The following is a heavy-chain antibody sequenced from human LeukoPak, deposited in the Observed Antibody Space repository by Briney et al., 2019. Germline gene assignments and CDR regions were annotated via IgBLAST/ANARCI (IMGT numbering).Heavy chain of an antibody. CDR1: GGSISSYY. CDR2: IYYSGST. D-gene: IGHD2-2*01. V-gene: IGHV4-59*12. J-gene: IGHJ3*02. Sequence: PSETLSLTCTVSGGSISSYYWSWIRQPPGKGLEWIGYIYYSGSTNYNPSLKSRVTISVDKSKNQFSLKLSSVTAADTAVYYCACGGSSTSSDAFDIWGQGTMVTVSS. CDR3: ACGGSSTSSDAFDI.